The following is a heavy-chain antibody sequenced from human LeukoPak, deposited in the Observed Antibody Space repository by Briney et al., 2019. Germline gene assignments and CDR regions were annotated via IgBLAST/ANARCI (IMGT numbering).Heavy chain of an antibody. D-gene: IGHD3-10*01. CDR1: GYTFTSYG. CDR3: AMSYYYGSGSYLNYFDY. CDR2: ISAYNGNT. Sequence: GASVKVSCKASGYTFTSYGISWVRQAPGQGLEWMGWISAYNGNTNYAQKLQGRVTMTTDTSTSTAYMELRSLRSDDTAVYYCAMSYYYGSGSYLNYFDYWGQGTLVTVSS. J-gene: IGHJ4*02. V-gene: IGHV1-18*01.